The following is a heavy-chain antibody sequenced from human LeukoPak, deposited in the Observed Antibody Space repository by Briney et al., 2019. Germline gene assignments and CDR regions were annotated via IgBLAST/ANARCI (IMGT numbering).Heavy chain of an antibody. J-gene: IGHJ4*02. V-gene: IGHV5-10-1*01. CDR1: GYSFTSYW. Sequence: GESLKISCKGSGYSFTSYWISWVRQMPGKGLEWMGRIDPSDSYTNYSPSFRGHVTISADKSISTAYLQWSSLKASDTAMYYCARQASQPGIAAAGTLDYWGQGTLVTVSS. D-gene: IGHD6-13*01. CDR2: IDPSDSYT. CDR3: ARQASQPGIAAAGTLDY.